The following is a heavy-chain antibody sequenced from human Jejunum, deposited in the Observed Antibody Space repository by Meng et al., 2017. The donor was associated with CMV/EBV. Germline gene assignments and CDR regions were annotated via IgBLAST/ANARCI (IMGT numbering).Heavy chain of an antibody. J-gene: IGHJ5*02. V-gene: IGHV4-4*07. CDR1: GGCCSSYY. D-gene: IGHD2-2*01. CDR2: IYRSGST. Sequence: VRRQEWGPGLVQPSATLSPTGTVLGGCCSSYYWSWIRQPAGKGLEWIGRIYRSGSTNYNPSLKSRVTISTDTSKNQFSLKLNSVTAADTAVYYCVRHGDCSSGSCYYHWFDPWGQGSLVTVSS. CDR3: VRHGDCSSGSCYYHWFDP.